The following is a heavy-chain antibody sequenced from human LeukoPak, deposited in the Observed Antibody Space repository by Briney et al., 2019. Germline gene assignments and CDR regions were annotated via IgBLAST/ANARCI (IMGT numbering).Heavy chain of an antibody. J-gene: IGHJ6*03. CDR2: ISSSGSTI. CDR1: GFTFSSYE. V-gene: IGHV3-48*03. CDR3: ATVGDTMVRGVSPYYMDV. D-gene: IGHD3-10*01. Sequence: PGGSLRLSCAASGFTFSSYEMNSVRQAPGKGLAWVSYISSSGSTIYYADSVKGRFTISRDNSKNTLYLQMNSLRAEDTSVYYCATVGDTMVRGVSPYYMDVWGKGTTVTISS.